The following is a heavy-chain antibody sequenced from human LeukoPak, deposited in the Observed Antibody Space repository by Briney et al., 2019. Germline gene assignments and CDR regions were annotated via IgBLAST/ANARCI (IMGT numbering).Heavy chain of an antibody. CDR2: IYPGDSDT. CDR1: GFTFSSYA. Sequence: PGGSLRLSCAASGFTFSSYAMSWVRQAPGKGLEWMGIIYPGDSDTRYSPSFQGQVTISADKSISTAYLQWSSLKASDTAMYYCASSLLWFGKADYWGQGTLVTVSS. CDR3: ASSLLWFGKADY. J-gene: IGHJ4*02. D-gene: IGHD3-10*01. V-gene: IGHV5-51*01.